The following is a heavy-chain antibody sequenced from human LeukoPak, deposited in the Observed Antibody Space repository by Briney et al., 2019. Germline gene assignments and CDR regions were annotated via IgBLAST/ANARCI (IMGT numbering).Heavy chain of an antibody. V-gene: IGHV3-7*01. CDR3: AKDQNYDSSGQRHDAFDI. CDR2: IKQDGSEE. CDR1: GFTFSSYW. J-gene: IGHJ3*02. Sequence: QPGGSLRLSCAASGFTFSSYWMSWVRQAPGKGLEWVANIKQDGSEEYYVDSMKGRFTISRDNAKNSLYLQINSLRAEDTAVYYCAKDQNYDSSGQRHDAFDIWGQGTMVTVSS. D-gene: IGHD3-22*01.